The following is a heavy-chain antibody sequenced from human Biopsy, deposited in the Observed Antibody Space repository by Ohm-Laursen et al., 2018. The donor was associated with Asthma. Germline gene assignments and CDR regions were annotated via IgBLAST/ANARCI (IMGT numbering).Heavy chain of an antibody. D-gene: IGHD3-22*01. CDR3: ARGDSSNWSHYYFDY. Sequence: SLRLSCAASGFAVSRDHMFWVRQTPGKGLEWVSVIYSGGTSHTADSVRGRFTISRDYSKDTLYLQMHSLRAEDTAVYYCARGDSSNWSHYYFDYWGQGTLVTVSS. CDR2: IYSGGTS. V-gene: IGHV3-53*01. CDR1: GFAVSRDH. J-gene: IGHJ4*02.